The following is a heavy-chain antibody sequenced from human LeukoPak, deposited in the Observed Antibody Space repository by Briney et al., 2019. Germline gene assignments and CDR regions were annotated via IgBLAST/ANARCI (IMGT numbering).Heavy chain of an antibody. J-gene: IGHJ4*02. D-gene: IGHD4-17*01. V-gene: IGHV4-39*07. CDR2: IYYSGST. CDR1: SDSISSSSYY. CDR3: ARARATVTTSVGDY. Sequence: SETLSLTCTVSSDSISSSSYYWGWIRQPPGKGLEWIGTIYYSGSTYYNPSLKSRVTISVDTSKNQFSLKLSSVTAADTAVYYCARARATVTTSVGDYWGQGTLVTVSS.